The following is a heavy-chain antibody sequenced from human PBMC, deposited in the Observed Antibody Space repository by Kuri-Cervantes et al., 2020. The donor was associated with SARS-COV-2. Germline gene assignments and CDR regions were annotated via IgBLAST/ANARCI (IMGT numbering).Heavy chain of an antibody. CDR1: GFTFSSYS. V-gene: IGHV3-21*01. J-gene: IGHJ3*02. D-gene: IGHD1-26*01. CDR2: ISSSSSYI. Sequence: GESLKISCAASGFTFSSYSMNWVRQAPGKGLEWVSSISSSSSYIYYADSVKGRFTISRDNAKNSLYLQMNSLRVEDTAVYYCARDLTPSGAGAFDIWGQGTMVTVSS. CDR3: ARDLTPSGAGAFDI.